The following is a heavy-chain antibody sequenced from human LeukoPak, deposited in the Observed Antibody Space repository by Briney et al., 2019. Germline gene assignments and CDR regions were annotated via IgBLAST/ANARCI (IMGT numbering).Heavy chain of an antibody. CDR3: ARIPNWNDLVIDY. D-gene: IGHD1-1*01. V-gene: IGHV3-21*01. CDR1: GFTFSSYS. Sequence: GGSLRLSCAASGFTFSSYSMNWVRQAPGKGLEWVSSISSSSSYIYYADSVKGRFTISRDNAKNSLYLRMNSLRAEDTAVYYCARIPNWNDLVIDYWGQGTLVTVSS. CDR2: ISSSSSYI. J-gene: IGHJ4*02.